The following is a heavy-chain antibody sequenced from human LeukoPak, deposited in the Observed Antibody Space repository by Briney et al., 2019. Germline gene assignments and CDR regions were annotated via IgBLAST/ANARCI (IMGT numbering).Heavy chain of an antibody. V-gene: IGHV1-69*04. D-gene: IGHD5-12*01. CDR2: IIPILGIA. Sequence: GASVKVSCKASGGTFSSYTISWVRQAPGQGLEWMGRIIPILGIANYAQKFQGRVTITADKSTSTAYMELSSLRSEDTAVYYCAREGVGGDGGYLPFDYWGQGTLVTVSS. CDR1: GGTFSSYT. J-gene: IGHJ4*02. CDR3: AREGVGGDGGYLPFDY.